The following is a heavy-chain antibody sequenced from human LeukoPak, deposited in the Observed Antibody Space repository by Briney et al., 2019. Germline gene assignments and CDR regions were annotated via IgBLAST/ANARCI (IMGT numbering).Heavy chain of an antibody. Sequence: SETLSLTCTVSGGSISSSSYYWGWIRQPPGKGLEWIGSIYYSGSTYYNPSLKSRVTISVDTSKNQFSLKLSSVTAADTAVYYCARLARFVDFDYWGQGTLVTVSS. J-gene: IGHJ4*02. D-gene: IGHD3-10*01. CDR1: GGSISSSSYY. CDR3: ARLARFVDFDY. CDR2: IYYSGST. V-gene: IGHV4-39*01.